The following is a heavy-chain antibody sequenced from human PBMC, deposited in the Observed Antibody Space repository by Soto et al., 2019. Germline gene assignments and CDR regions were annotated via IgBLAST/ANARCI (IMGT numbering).Heavy chain of an antibody. CDR3: ARHPVDTAMDHYYYYGMDV. CDR2: IYYSGST. J-gene: IGHJ6*02. V-gene: IGHV4-39*01. D-gene: IGHD5-18*01. Sequence: PETLSRTCTVPGGSISSSSYYWGWIRQPPGKGLEWIGRIYYSGSTYYNPSLKSRVTISVDTSKNQFSLKLSSVTAADTAVYYCARHPVDTAMDHYYYYGMDVWGQGTTVTVSS. CDR1: GGSISSSSYY.